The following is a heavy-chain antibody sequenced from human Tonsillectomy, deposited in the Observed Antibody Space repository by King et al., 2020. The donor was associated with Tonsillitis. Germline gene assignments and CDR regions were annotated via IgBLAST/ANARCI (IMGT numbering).Heavy chain of an antibody. CDR1: GFTFSDYY. J-gene: IGHJ3*02. Sequence: QLVQSGGGLVKPGGSLRLSCAASGFTFSDYYMNWIRQAPGKGLEWVSYISSSSSYTNYADSVKGRFTISRDNAKNSLFLQMNSLRAEDTAVYYCARDRGYNDAFDIWGQGTMVTFSS. CDR2: ISSSSSYT. D-gene: IGHD1-1*01. CDR3: ARDRGYNDAFDI. V-gene: IGHV3-11*06.